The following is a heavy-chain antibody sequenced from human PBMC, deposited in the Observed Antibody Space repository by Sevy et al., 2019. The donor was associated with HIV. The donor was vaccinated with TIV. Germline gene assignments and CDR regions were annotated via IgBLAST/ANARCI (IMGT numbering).Heavy chain of an antibody. V-gene: IGHV3-74*01. D-gene: IGHD3-9*01. CDR1: GFIFSSHW. CDR3: ARVWNKYDILTGYYYYFDY. J-gene: IGHJ4*02. CDR2: INSDGSDT. Sequence: GGSLRLSCAASGFIFSSHWMHWVRQAPGKGLVWVSRINSDGSDTSYADSVKGRFTISRDNAKNTLYLQMNSLRAEDTAVYYCARVWNKYDILTGYYYYFDYWGQGTLVTVSS.